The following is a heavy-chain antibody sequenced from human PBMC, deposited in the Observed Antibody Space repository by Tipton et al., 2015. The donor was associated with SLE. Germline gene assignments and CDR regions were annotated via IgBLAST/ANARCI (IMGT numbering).Heavy chain of an antibody. CDR1: GFTFSTSG. Sequence: SLRLSCEASGFTFSTSGMNWVRQSPGKGPEWVANIKQDGSVKYYLDSVKGRFTISRDNAKNSLYLQMNSLRAEDTAVYYCARADRVTLFGVVATYYYDYWGQRTLVAVSS. D-gene: IGHD3-3*01. CDR2: IKQDGSVK. V-gene: IGHV3-7*01. J-gene: IGHJ4*02. CDR3: ARADRVTLFGVVATYYYDY.